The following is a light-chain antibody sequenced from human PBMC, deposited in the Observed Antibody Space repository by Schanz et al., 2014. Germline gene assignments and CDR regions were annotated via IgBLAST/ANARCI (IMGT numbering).Light chain of an antibody. CDR2: DAS. J-gene: IGKJ2*01. CDR1: QSVDKS. V-gene: IGKV3-15*01. Sequence: EIVLTQSPGTLSLSPGERATLSCRASQSVDKSLAWYQQKPGQAPRLLIYDASTRATGVPARFSGSGSGTDFTLTISRLQSDDFAVYFCQHYDNWPPYSFGQGTKLEI. CDR3: QHYDNWPPYS.